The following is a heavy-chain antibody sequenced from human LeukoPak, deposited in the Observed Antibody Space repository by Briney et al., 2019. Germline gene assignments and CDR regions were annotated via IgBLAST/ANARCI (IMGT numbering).Heavy chain of an antibody. D-gene: IGHD6-6*01. CDR3: AREREYSSTDYYYYYYMDV. V-gene: IGHV4-34*01. CDR2: INHSGST. J-gene: IGHJ6*03. Sequence: PSETLSLTCAVYGGSFSGYYWSWIRQPPGKGLEWIGEINHSGSTNYNPSLKSRVTISVDTSKNQFSLKLSSVTAADTAVYYCAREREYSSTDYYYYYYMDVWGKGTTVTVSS. CDR1: GGSFSGYY.